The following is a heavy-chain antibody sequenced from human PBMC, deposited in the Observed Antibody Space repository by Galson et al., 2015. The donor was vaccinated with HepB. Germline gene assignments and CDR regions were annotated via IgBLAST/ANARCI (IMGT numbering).Heavy chain of an antibody. CDR3: ARGAGEGNCSGGSCDYYCEY. Sequence: SETLSLTCAVYGESFSHYYWSWVRQPPGKGLEWIGEVNQNGATTYNPSLESRVTISVDTSKNQFSLKLTSVTAADTAVFYCARGAGEGNCSGGSCDYYCEYWGQGILVTVSS. CDR1: GESFSHYY. CDR2: VNQNGAT. D-gene: IGHD2-15*01. J-gene: IGHJ4*02. V-gene: IGHV4-34*01.